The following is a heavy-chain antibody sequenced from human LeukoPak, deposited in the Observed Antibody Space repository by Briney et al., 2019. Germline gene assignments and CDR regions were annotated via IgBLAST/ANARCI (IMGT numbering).Heavy chain of an antibody. CDR3: ARIGRRSYYYDSSRSYYFDY. V-gene: IGHV1-46*01. Sequence: ASVKVSCKASGHTFTSYYMQRVRQAPGEGLEWMGIINPSGGAINYAQKFQGRVTMTRDTSTSTVYMELSSLRSEDTAVYYCARIGRRSYYYDSSRSYYFDYWGQGTLVTVSS. J-gene: IGHJ4*02. CDR1: GHTFTSYY. CDR2: INPSGGAI. D-gene: IGHD3-22*01.